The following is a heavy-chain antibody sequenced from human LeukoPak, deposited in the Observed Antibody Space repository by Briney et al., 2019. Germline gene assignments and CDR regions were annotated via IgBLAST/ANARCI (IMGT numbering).Heavy chain of an antibody. J-gene: IGHJ6*04. D-gene: IGHD3-10*01. Sequence: SVKVSCTASGGTFSSYAISWVRQAPGQGLEWMGGIIPIFGTANYAQKFQGRVTITADESTSTAYMELSSLRSEDTAVYYCARGSTMVRGVITDYYYGMDVWGKGTTVTVSS. CDR3: ARGSTMVRGVITDYYYGMDV. V-gene: IGHV1-69*13. CDR1: GGTFSSYA. CDR2: IIPIFGTA.